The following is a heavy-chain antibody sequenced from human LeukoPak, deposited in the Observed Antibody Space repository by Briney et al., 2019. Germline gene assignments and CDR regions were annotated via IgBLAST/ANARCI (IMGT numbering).Heavy chain of an antibody. CDR1: GFTVSSNY. V-gene: IGHV4-34*01. CDR2: INHSGST. J-gene: IGHJ4*02. Sequence: GSLRLSCAASGFTVSSNYMSWIRQPPGKGLEWIGEINHSGSTNYNPSLKSRVTISVDTSKNQFSLKLSSVTAADTAVYYCARGPPLTALGYCSGGSCYLDYWGQGTLVTVSS. CDR3: ARGPPLTALGYCSGGSCYLDY. D-gene: IGHD2-15*01.